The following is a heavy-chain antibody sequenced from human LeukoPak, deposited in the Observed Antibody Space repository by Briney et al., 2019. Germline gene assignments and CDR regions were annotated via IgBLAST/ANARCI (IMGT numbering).Heavy chain of an antibody. V-gene: IGHV1-69*13. CDR2: IIPIFGTA. D-gene: IGHD2-15*01. CDR3: ARAHCSGGSCYYHYGMDV. J-gene: IGHJ6*02. CDR1: GGTFSSYA. Sequence: ASVKVSCKASGGTFSSYAISWVRQAPGQGLEWMGGIIPIFGTANYAQKFQGRVTITADESTSTAYMELSSLRSEDTAVYYCARAHCSGGSCYYHYGMDVWGQGTTVTVSS.